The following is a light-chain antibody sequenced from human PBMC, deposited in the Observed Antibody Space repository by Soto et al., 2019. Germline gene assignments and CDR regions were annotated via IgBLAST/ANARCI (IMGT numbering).Light chain of an antibody. CDR1: QGVGSY. CDR3: EQRSDWRSS. CDR2: DAS. J-gene: IGKJ4*01. Sequence: EIVFTQSPAPLSLSPGDRATLSFRASQGVGSYLGWYQQRRGQTPTRLIYDASNRATGITARFSGSQSGTGFTLTISGFETEDCAVSYCEQRSDWRSSFGGGTVVDIK. V-gene: IGKV3-11*01.